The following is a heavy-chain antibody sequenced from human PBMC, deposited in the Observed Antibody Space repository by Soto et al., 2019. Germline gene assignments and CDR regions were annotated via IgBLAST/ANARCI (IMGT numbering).Heavy chain of an antibody. D-gene: IGHD5-12*01. CDR1: GFTFGDYA. CDR3: TRDIGYSGYDLPLSN. V-gene: IGHV3-49*03. J-gene: IGHJ4*02. Sequence: PGGSLRLSCTASGFTFGDYAMSWFRQAPGKGLEWVGFIRSKAYGGTTEYAASVKGRFTISRDDSKSIAYLQMNSLKTEDTAVYYCTRDIGYSGYDLPLSNWGQGTLVTVSS. CDR2: IRSKAYGGTT.